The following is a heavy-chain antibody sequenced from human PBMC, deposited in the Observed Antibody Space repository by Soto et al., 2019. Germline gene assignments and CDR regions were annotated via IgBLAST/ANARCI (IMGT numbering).Heavy chain of an antibody. CDR2: INAGNGDT. CDR3: ARSGKPGITVAGPIDY. J-gene: IGHJ4*02. D-gene: IGHD6-19*01. V-gene: IGHV1-3*01. Sequence: QVQLVQSGAEVKKPGASVKVSCKASEYFTSYAMQWVRQAPGQRLEWMGWINAGNGDTKYSQKFQGRVTITRDTSASTAYMELSSLRSEDTAVYYCARSGKPGITVAGPIDYWGQGTLVTVSS. CDR1: EYFTSYA.